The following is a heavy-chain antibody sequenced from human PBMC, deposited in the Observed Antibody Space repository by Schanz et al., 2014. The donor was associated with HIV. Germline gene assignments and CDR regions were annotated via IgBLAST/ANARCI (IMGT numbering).Heavy chain of an antibody. CDR3: AKDISNYYDSSAFDY. CDR1: GFTFSDYY. J-gene: IGHJ4*02. D-gene: IGHD3-22*01. Sequence: GGGLIQPGGSLRLSCAASGFTFSDYYMSWIRQAPGKGLEWVAVISFDGSNKYYADSVKGRFTISRDNSKNMLFLQMNSLRAEDTAVYYCAKDISNYYDSSAFDYWGQGTLVSVPS. CDR2: ISFDGSNK. V-gene: IGHV3-30*18.